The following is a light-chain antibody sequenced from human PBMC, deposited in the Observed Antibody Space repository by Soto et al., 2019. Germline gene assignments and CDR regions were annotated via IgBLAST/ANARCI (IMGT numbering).Light chain of an antibody. CDR3: GTWDSSRGVWV. J-gene: IGLJ3*02. CDR1: SSNIGNSY. V-gene: IGLV1-51*02. Sequence: QSVLTQPPSVSAAPGQKVTMSCSGGSSNIGNSYVSWYQHLPGTAPKLLIYETEKRPSDIPDRFSASKSGTSATLGISGLQTGDEADYYCGTWDSSRGVWVLGGGTKLTVL. CDR2: ETE.